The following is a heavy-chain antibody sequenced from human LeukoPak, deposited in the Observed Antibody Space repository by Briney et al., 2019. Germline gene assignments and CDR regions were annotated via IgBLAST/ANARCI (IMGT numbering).Heavy chain of an antibody. Sequence: ASVKVSCKTSAYSFTPYAMHWVRQAPGQRLEWMGWINAGNGHAKYSQEFQSRLTITRDTSANIVYMDLSSLRSEDTAVYYCAKGGGLLYRGWLRIDYWGQGTLVTVSS. CDR1: AYSFTPYA. J-gene: IGHJ4*02. CDR2: INAGNGHA. V-gene: IGHV1-3*03. CDR3: AKGGGLLYRGWLRIDY. D-gene: IGHD5-12*01.